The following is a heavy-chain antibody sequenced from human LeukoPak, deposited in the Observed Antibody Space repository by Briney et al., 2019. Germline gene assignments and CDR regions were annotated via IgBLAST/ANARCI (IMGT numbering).Heavy chain of an antibody. J-gene: IGHJ5*02. CDR1: GGSFSGYY. CDR3: ARQGYYYGSGSYYENWFDP. V-gene: IGHV4-34*01. CDR2: IYYSGST. Sequence: SETLSLTCAVYGGSFSGYYWSWIRQPPGKGLEWIGSIYYSGSTYYNPSLKSRVTISVDTSKNQFSLKLSSVTAADTAVYYCARQGYYYGSGSYYENWFDPWGQGTLVTDSS. D-gene: IGHD3-10*01.